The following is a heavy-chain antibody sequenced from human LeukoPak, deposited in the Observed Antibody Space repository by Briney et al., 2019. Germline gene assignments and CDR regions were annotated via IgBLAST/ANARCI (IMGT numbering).Heavy chain of an antibody. D-gene: IGHD3-10*01. J-gene: IGHJ5*02. V-gene: IGHV1-69*13. CDR3: ARTSYYYGSGSYGWFDP. CDR1: GGTFSSYA. CDR2: IIPIFGTA. Sequence: ASVKVSCKASGGTFSSYAISWVRLAPGQGLEWMGGIIPIFGTANYAQKFQGRVTITADESTSTAYMELSSLRSEDTAVYYCARTSYYYGSGSYGWFDPWGQGTLVTVSS.